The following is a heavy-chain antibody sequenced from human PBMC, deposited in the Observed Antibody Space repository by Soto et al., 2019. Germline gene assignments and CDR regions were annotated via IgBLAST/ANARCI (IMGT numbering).Heavy chain of an antibody. D-gene: IGHD4-17*01. Sequence: ASVKVSCKASGYTFTSYYMHWVRQAPGQGLEWMGIINPSGGSTSYAQKFQGRVTMTRDTSTSTVYMELSSLRSEDTAVYYCARDPSPHYGDYVHWFDPWGQGTLVTVSS. J-gene: IGHJ5*02. CDR2: INPSGGST. V-gene: IGHV1-46*01. CDR1: GYTFTSYY. CDR3: ARDPSPHYGDYVHWFDP.